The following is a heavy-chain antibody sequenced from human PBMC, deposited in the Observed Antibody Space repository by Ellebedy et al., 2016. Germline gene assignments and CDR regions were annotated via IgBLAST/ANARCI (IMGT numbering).Heavy chain of an antibody. CDR1: GYTLNGYF. D-gene: IGHD2-21*02. V-gene: IGHV1-2*02. J-gene: IGHJ4*02. CDR3: ARRASCGGDCRRGEVDN. CDR2: INPNGDGT. Sequence: ASVKVSXKPSGYTLNGYFIHWVRQAPGQGLECMGWINPNGDGTYYAQKFRGRVTMTRDRSIDTAYMELSSLRYDDAAVYYCARRASCGGDCRRGEVDNWGQGTLVTVSS.